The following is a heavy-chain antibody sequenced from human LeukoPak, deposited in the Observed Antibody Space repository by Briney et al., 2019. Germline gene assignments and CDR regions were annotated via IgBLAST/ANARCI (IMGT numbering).Heavy chain of an antibody. CDR3: AREMPDPTWSGYHDY. J-gene: IGHJ4*02. D-gene: IGHD3-3*01. V-gene: IGHV3-48*03. CDR1: GFTFSSYE. Sequence: GGSLRLSCAASGFTFSSYEMNWVRQAPGKGLEWGSYISSSGSTIYYADSVKGRFTISRDNAKNSLYLQMNSLRAEDTAVYYCAREMPDPTWSGYHDYWGQGTLVTVSS. CDR2: ISSSGSTI.